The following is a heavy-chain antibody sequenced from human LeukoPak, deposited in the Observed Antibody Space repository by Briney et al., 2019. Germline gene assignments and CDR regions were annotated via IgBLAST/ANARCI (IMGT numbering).Heavy chain of an antibody. CDR1: GYTFTGYY. CDR2: INPNSGGT. CDR3: ARADYVWGSYRYWAFGI. Sequence: ASVKVSCKASGYTFTGYYMHWVRQAPGQGLEWMGRINPNSGGTNYAQKFQGRVTMTRDTSISTAYMELSRLRSDDTAVYYCARADYVWGSYRYWAFGIWGQGTMVTVSS. D-gene: IGHD3-16*02. J-gene: IGHJ3*02. V-gene: IGHV1-2*06.